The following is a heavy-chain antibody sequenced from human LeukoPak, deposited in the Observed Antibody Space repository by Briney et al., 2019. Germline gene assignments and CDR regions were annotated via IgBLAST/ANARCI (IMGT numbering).Heavy chain of an antibody. D-gene: IGHD2-2*01. CDR1: GFTFSHFW. Sequence: GGSLRLSCAASGFTFSHFWMSWVRQAPGKGLEWVSHVNSDGSWTSHADSVKGRFTISKDNAKNTVYLQMNNLRTEDTAVYYCVSFYETNWGRGTLVTVSS. CDR3: VSFYETN. V-gene: IGHV3-74*01. J-gene: IGHJ4*02. CDR2: VNSDGSWT.